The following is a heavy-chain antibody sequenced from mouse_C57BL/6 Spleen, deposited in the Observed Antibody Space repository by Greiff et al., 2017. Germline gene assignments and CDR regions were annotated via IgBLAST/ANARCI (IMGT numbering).Heavy chain of an antibody. Sequence: QVQLQQPGAELVKPGASVKLSCKASGYTFTSYWMHWVKQRPGRGLEWIGRIDPNSGGTKYKEKFKSKATLTVDKPSSTAYMQLSSLTSEDSAVYDGARWVTSSSYVDAMDDWGQGTSVTVSS. CDR1: GYTFTSYW. D-gene: IGHD1-1*01. CDR2: IDPNSGGT. J-gene: IGHJ4*01. V-gene: IGHV1-72*01. CDR3: ARWVTSSSYVDAMDD.